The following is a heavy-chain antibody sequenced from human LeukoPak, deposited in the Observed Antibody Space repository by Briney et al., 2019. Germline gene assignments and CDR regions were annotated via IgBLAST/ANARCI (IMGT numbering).Heavy chain of an antibody. Sequence: GGSLRLSCAASGFTFSSYSMNWVRQAPGKGLEWVSSISSSSSYIYYADSVKGRFTISRDNAKNSLYLQMNSLRAEDTAVYYCAKTGTTRAYYYYYYYMDVWGKGTTVTVSS. D-gene: IGHD1-7*01. CDR1: GFTFSSYS. CDR2: ISSSSSYI. V-gene: IGHV3-21*01. J-gene: IGHJ6*03. CDR3: AKTGTTRAYYYYYYYMDV.